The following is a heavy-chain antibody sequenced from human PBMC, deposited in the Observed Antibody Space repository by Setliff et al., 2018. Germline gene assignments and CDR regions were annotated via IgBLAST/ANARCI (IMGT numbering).Heavy chain of an antibody. J-gene: IGHJ6*03. V-gene: IGHV4-59*08. CDR1: GASISSYY. Sequence: SETLSLTCSVSGASISSYYWTWIRQPPGKGLEWIGYIYYSGTTNYNPSLKSRVTMSVDTSKNQFSLELTSVTAADTAVYYCARYPRRGNGWYPYYVDVWGKGTTVTVSS. D-gene: IGHD6-19*01. CDR3: ARYPRRGNGWYPYYVDV. CDR2: IYYSGTT.